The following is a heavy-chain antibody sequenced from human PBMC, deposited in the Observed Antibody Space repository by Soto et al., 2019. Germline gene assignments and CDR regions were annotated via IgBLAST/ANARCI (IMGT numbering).Heavy chain of an antibody. Sequence: QVHLQESGPGLVKPSQTLSLTCSVSGFSVGSDYYHWSWLRQTPGKGLEWIGYIYHSGSTFYNPSLRSRVTLSLDTSKNQFSLKLSSVNAADTAIYYCAREMTTAAYYFDFWGQGTLVTVSA. CDR1: GFSVGSDYYH. D-gene: IGHD4-17*01. J-gene: IGHJ4*02. CDR3: AREMTTAAYYFDF. V-gene: IGHV4-30-4*01. CDR2: IYHSGST.